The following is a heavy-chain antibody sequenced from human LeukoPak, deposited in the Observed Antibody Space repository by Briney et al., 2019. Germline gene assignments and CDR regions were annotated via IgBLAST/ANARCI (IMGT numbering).Heavy chain of an antibody. J-gene: IGHJ1*01. Sequence: ASVKVSCKASGGTFSSYAISWVRQAPGQGLEWMGGIIPIFGTANYAQKFQGRVTITADESTSTAYMELSSLRSEDTAVYYCARSQSYYYDSSGGSEYFQQWGQGTLVTVSS. V-gene: IGHV1-69*01. D-gene: IGHD3-22*01. CDR2: IIPIFGTA. CDR1: GGTFSSYA. CDR3: ARSQSYYYDSSGGSEYFQQ.